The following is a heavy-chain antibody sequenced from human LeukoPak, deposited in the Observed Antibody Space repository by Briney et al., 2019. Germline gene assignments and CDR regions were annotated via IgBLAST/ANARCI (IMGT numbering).Heavy chain of an antibody. CDR2: IYYSGST. D-gene: IGHD2-21*02. V-gene: IGHV4-59*01. J-gene: IGHJ4*02. CDR1: GGSISSYY. CDR3: ARGQVVTAIIDY. Sequence: SETLSLTCTVSGGSISSYYWCWIRQPPGKGLEWMGYIYYSGSTNYNPSLKSRVTISVDTSKNQFSLKLSSVTAADTAVYYCARGQVVTAIIDYWGQGTLVTVSS.